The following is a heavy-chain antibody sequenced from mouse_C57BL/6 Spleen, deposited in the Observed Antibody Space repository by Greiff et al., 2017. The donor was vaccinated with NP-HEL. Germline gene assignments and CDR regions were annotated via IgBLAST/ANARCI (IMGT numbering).Heavy chain of an antibody. CDR2: IDPETGGT. D-gene: IGHD1-1*02. V-gene: IGHV1-15*01. J-gene: IGHJ2*01. CDR3: TRGGKDY. Sequence: QVQLQQSGAELVRPGASVTLSCKASGYTFTAYALHWVKPTPLPGLDWIGAIDPETGGTAYNQKFKGKAILTADKSSSTAYMELRSLTSEDSAVYYCTRGGKDYWGQGTTRTVSS. CDR1: GYTFTAYA.